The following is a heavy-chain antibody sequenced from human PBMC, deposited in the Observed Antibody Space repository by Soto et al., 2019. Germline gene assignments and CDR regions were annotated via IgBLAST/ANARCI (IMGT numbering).Heavy chain of an antibody. V-gene: IGHV4-38-2*01. CDR2: IYHSGST. CDR3: ARGAATVTPGWFDP. CDR1: SYSMSIAFF. J-gene: IGHJ5*02. D-gene: IGHD4-17*01. Sequence: HSYSPSLTSAASSYSMSIAFFSGSLRQTPGKGLEWIASIYHSGSTYYNPSLKSRVTISVDTSKNQFSLKLTSVTAADTAVYYCARGAATVTPGWFDPWGQGIMVTVSS.